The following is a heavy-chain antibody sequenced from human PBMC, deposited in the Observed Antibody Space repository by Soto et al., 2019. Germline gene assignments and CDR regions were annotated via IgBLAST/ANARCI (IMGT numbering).Heavy chain of an antibody. CDR2: IYYSGST. V-gene: IGHV4-59*01. CDR3: AGTRGYCSGGSCPTVVDY. J-gene: IGHJ4*02. CDR1: GGSISSYY. D-gene: IGHD2-15*01. Sequence: SETLSLNCTVSGGSISSYYWSWIRQPPGKGLEWIGYIYYSGSTNYNPSLKSRVTISVDTSKNQFSLKLSSVTAADTAVYYCAGTRGYCSGGSCPTVVDYWGQGTLVTVSS.